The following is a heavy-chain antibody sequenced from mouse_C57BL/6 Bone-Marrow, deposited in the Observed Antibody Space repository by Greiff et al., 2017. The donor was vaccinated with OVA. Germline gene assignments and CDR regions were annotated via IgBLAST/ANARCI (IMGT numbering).Heavy chain of an antibody. V-gene: IGHV1-7*01. Sequence: VQLQQSGAELAKPGASVKLSCKASGYTFTSYWMHWVKQRPGQGLEWIGYINPSSGYTTYNQKFKAKATLTADKSSSTAYMQLSSLTYEDSAVYYCARPAYWGQGTLVTVSA. CDR1: GYTFTSYW. CDR2: INPSSGYT. CDR3: ARPAY. J-gene: IGHJ3*01.